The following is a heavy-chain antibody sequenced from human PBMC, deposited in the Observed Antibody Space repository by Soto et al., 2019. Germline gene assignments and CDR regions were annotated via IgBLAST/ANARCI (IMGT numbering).Heavy chain of an antibody. CDR2: IYYTGST. CDR3: ARQGITMVRGVIPRRNWFDP. V-gene: IGHV4-59*08. CDR1: GGSIRDYY. Sequence: PSETLSLTCTVSGGSIRDYYWSWIRQPPGKGLEWVGFIYYTGSTNYNPSLKSRLTISLDTSKNQFSLKLSSVTAADTAVYYCARQGITMVRGVIPRRNWFDPWGQGTLVTVSS. J-gene: IGHJ5*02. D-gene: IGHD3-10*01.